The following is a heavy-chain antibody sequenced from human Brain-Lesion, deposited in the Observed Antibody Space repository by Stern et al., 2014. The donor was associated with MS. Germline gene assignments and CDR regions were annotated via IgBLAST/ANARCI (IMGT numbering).Heavy chain of an antibody. D-gene: IGHD2-2*01. J-gene: IGHJ6*02. CDR3: ARGRVVPGFQYYATDV. CDR1: GGSISSGGYY. V-gene: IGHV4-61*02. Sequence: QVQLVQSGPGLVKPSQTLSLSCTVSGGSISSGGYYWSWIRQPAGKGLEWIGRIDTSKNQFSLRLNSMTAADTAVYYCARGRVVPGFQYYATDVWGQGTTVIVSS.